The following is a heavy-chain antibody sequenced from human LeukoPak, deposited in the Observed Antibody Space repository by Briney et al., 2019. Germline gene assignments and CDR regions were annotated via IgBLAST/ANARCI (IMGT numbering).Heavy chain of an antibody. CDR1: GFTFSSNG. Sequence: GGSLRLSCAASGFTFSSNGMHWVRQAPGKGLEWVTAISDDETYKFYADSVKGRFTISRDNSKNTLYLQMNSLRVEDTAIYYCTRGMLRQPTDYWGQGMLVTVSS. CDR3: TRGMLRQPTDY. J-gene: IGHJ4*01. CDR2: ISDDETYK. V-gene: IGHV3-30*03. D-gene: IGHD3-10*02.